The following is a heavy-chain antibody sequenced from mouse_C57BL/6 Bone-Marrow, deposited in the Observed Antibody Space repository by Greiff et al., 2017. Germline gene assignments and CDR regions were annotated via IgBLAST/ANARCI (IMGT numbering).Heavy chain of an antibody. CDR3: ARFFRKGAMDY. CDR2: IWSGGST. V-gene: IGHV2-2*01. Sequence: VKLMESGPGLVQPTQSLSITCTVSGFSLTSYGVHWVRQSPGKGLEWLGVIWSGGSTDYNAAFISRLSISKDNSKSQVSFKMNSLQADDTAIYYCARFFRKGAMDYWGQGTSVTVSS. CDR1: GFSLTSYG. J-gene: IGHJ4*01.